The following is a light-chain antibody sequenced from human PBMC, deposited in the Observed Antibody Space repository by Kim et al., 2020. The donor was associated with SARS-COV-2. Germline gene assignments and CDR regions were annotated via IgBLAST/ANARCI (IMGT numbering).Light chain of an antibody. CDR1: SSNIGTNT. Sequence: ELTQPPSASGTPGQRVTISCSGSSSNIGTNTVNWYQQLPGTAPKLFIYENNHRPSGVPDRVSGSKSGTSASLAISGLQSEDEAEYYCAAWDDSVNGWVFGGGTQLTVL. CDR2: ENN. CDR3: AAWDDSVNGWV. V-gene: IGLV1-44*01. J-gene: IGLJ3*02.